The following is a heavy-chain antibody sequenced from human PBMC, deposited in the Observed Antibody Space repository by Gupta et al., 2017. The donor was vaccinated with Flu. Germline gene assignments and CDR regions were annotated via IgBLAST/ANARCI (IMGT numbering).Heavy chain of an antibody. CDR2: ISLDGGNK. CDR1: GFIFRSYG. D-gene: IGHD5-18*01. CDR3: AKDPGGYSYGYFDY. J-gene: IGHJ4*02. V-gene: IGHV3-30*18. Sequence: QVQLVESGGGVVQSGRSLRLSCAASGFIFRSYGMHWVRQAPGKGLEWVADISLDGGNKYYADSVEGRFTISRDNSKNTLYLQMNSVRDEDSAVYYCAKDPGGYSYGYFDYWGQGTLVTVSS.